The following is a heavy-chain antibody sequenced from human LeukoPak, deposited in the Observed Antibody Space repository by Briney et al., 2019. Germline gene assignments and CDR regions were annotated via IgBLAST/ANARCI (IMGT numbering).Heavy chain of an antibody. J-gene: IGHJ3*02. Sequence: SVKVSCKASGGTFSSYAISWVRQAPGQGLEWMGGIIPIFGTANYAQKFQGRVTITADESTSTAYMELCSLRSEDTAVYYCARVRTRILHNGDAFDIWGQGTMVTVSS. CDR3: ARVRTRILHNGDAFDI. V-gene: IGHV1-69*13. D-gene: IGHD2-15*01. CDR2: IIPIFGTA. CDR1: GGTFSSYA.